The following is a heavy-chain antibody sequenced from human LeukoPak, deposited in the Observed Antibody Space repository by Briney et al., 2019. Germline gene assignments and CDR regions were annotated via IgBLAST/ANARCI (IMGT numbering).Heavy chain of an antibody. CDR1: GYTFTGNY. CDR3: ARSVVTTTPTFDY. Sequence: ASVKVSCKASGYTFTGNYIHWVRQAPGQGLEWMGWLNPNGGTTNFAQKFQGRVTVTRDTSISTAYMELTRLRSDDTAVYYCARSVVTTTPTFDYWGQGTPVTVSS. D-gene: IGHD2-21*02. V-gene: IGHV1-2*02. J-gene: IGHJ4*02. CDR2: LNPNGGTT.